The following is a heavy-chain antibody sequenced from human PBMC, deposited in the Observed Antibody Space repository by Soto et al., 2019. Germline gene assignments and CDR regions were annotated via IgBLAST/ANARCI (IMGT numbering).Heavy chain of an antibody. CDR3: ATEYCSGGSCYPAGYNWFDP. D-gene: IGHD2-15*01. J-gene: IGHJ5*02. CDR2: IIPIFGTA. CDR1: GGTFSSYA. V-gene: IGHV1-69*13. Sequence: SVKVSCKASGGTFSSYAISWVRQAPGQGLEWMGGIIPIFGTANYAQKFQGRVTITADESTSTAYMELSSLRSEDTAVYYCATEYCSGGSCYPAGYNWFDPWGQGTLVTVSS.